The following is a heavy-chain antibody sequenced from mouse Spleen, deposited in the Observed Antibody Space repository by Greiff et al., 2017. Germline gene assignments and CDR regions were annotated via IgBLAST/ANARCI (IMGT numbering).Heavy chain of an antibody. CDR3: ARSTTPYAMDY. J-gene: IGHJ4*01. V-gene: IGHV3-1*02. CDR2: IHYSGST. D-gene: IGHD2-1*01. Sequence: EVKLVESGPDLVKPSQSLSLTCTVTGYSITSGYSWHWIRKFPGNKLEWMGYIHYSGSTNYNPSLKSRISITRDTSKNQFFLQLNSVTTEDTATYYCARSTTPYAMDYWGQGTSVTVSS. CDR1: GYSITSGYS.